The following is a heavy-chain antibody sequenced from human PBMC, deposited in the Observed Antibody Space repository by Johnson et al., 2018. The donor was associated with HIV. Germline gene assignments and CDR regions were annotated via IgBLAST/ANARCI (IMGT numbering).Heavy chain of an antibody. CDR3: AKDKAVVTALYDAFDI. Sequence: EVQLVESGGGLVQPGGSLRLSCAASGFTFSSYWMHWVRQGPGKGLVWVSRINGDGSGITYADSVTGRFTISRDNAKNSLYLQMNSLRAEDTAVYYCAKDKAVVTALYDAFDIWGQGTMVTVSS. J-gene: IGHJ3*02. V-gene: IGHV3-74*01. CDR2: INGDGSGI. CDR1: GFTFSSYW. D-gene: IGHD2-21*02.